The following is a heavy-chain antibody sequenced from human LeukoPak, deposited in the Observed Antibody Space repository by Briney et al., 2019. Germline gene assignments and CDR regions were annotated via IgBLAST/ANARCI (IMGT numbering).Heavy chain of an antibody. CDR3: ARGLEMATSPY. CDR1: GGTFSSYA. Sequence: SVKVSCKASGGTFSSYAINWVRQAPGQGLEWMGRIIPILGIANYAQKFQGRVTMTRNTSISTAYMELSSLRSEDTAVYYCARGLEMATSPYWGQGTLVTVSS. CDR2: IIPILGIA. D-gene: IGHD5-24*01. J-gene: IGHJ4*02. V-gene: IGHV1-69*04.